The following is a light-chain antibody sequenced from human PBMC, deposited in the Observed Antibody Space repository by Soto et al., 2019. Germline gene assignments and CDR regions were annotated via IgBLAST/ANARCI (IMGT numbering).Light chain of an antibody. Sequence: DIQMTQSPSSLSASVGDRVTITCRASQSISSYLSWYQQKPGKAPQRLIYVGSTLQSGVPSRFSGSGSGTDFNLTISSLQPADFAPYFCHQTYTTPFTFGGGTKV. V-gene: IGKV1-39*01. CDR3: HQTYTTPFT. CDR2: VGS. J-gene: IGKJ4*01. CDR1: QSISSY.